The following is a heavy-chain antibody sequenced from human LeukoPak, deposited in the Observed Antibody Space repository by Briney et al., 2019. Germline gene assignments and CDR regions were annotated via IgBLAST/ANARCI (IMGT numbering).Heavy chain of an antibody. CDR3: ARFNYYDSSGFYSFDY. Sequence: GGSLRLSCAASGFTVSSNYMSWVRQAPGKGLEWVSLIYSGGSTYYSDSVKGRFTISRDNSKNTLYLQMNSLRAEDTAVYYCARFNYYDSSGFYSFDYWGQGTLVTVSS. D-gene: IGHD3-22*01. CDR2: IYSGGST. CDR1: GFTVSSNY. J-gene: IGHJ4*02. V-gene: IGHV3-66*01.